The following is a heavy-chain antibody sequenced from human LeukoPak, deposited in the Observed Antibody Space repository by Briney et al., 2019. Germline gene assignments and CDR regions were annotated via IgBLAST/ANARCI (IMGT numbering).Heavy chain of an antibody. CDR3: AAGVPAAIGYFDL. Sequence: GASVKVSCKASGGTFSSYAINWVRQAPGQGLEWMGRIIPILGIANYAQKFQGRVTITADKSTSTAYMELSSLRSEDTAVYYCAAGVPAAIGYFDLWGRGTLVTVSS. V-gene: IGHV1-69*04. CDR2: IIPILGIA. J-gene: IGHJ2*01. D-gene: IGHD2-2*01. CDR1: GGTFSSYA.